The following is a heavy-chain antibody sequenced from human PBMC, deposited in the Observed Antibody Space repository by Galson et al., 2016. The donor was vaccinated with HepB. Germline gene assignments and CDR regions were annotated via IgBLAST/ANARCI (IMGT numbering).Heavy chain of an antibody. J-gene: IGHJ3*02. V-gene: IGHV3-33*01. CDR3: ARDRKSRWNDGAFDI. Sequence: SLRLSCAASGFLFSNFCMAWVRQAPGTGLEWVAVIWYNGKNTYYSDSVKGRFTISRDNSNDTLSLQMHGLGAEDTATYYRARDRKSRWNDGAFDIWGLGTMVTVSS. D-gene: IGHD1-1*01. CDR1: GFLFSNFC. CDR2: IWYNGKNT.